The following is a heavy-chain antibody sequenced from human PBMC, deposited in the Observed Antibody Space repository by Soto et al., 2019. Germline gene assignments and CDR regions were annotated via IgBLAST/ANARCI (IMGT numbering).Heavy chain of an antibody. CDR2: ISSSSSTI. CDR3: AGDSRPVVTFGY. Sequence: EVQLVESGGGLVQPGGSLRLSCAASGFTFSSYSMNWVRQAPGKGLEWVSYISSSSSTIYYADSVKGRFTISRDNAKKSLFLEMNRLRAEDTAVYYCAGDSRPVVTFGYWGPGTLVTVSS. J-gene: IGHJ4*02. CDR1: GFTFSSYS. V-gene: IGHV3-48*01. D-gene: IGHD2-21*02.